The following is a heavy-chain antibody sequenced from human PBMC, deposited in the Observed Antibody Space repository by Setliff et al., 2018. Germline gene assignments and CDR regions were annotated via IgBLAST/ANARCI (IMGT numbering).Heavy chain of an antibody. J-gene: IGHJ4*02. D-gene: IGHD4-17*01. Sequence: SETLSLTCTVSSGSISSDNYYWGWIRQPPGKGLEWIGTLSYNGNAYYTPSLKSRVTISIDTSKNQFSLKLSSVTAADTAVYYCTRGPNLYGDLDSWGLGTLVTVSS. CDR2: LSYNGNA. CDR1: SGSISSDNYY. CDR3: TRGPNLYGDLDS. V-gene: IGHV4-39*01.